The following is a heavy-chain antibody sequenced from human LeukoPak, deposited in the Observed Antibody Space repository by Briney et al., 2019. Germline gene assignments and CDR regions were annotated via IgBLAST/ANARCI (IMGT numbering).Heavy chain of an antibody. Sequence: PGGSLRLSCAASGFTFSSYSMNWVRQAPGKGLEWVSSISSSSSYIYYADSVKGRFTISRDNAKNSLYLQMNSLRAEDTAVYYCARALYCGGDYYPFGYWGQGILVTVSS. D-gene: IGHD2-21*02. J-gene: IGHJ4*02. CDR1: GFTFSSYS. CDR3: ARALYCGGDYYPFGY. CDR2: ISSSSSYI. V-gene: IGHV3-21*01.